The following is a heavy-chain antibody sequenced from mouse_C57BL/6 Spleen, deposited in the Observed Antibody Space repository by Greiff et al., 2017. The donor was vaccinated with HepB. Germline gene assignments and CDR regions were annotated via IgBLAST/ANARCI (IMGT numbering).Heavy chain of an antibody. Sequence: VQLQQPGAELVMPGASVKLSCKASGYTFTSYWMHWVKQRPGQGLEWIGEIDPSDSYTNYNQKFKGKSTLTVDKSSSTAYMQLSSLTSEDSAVYYCASSDSSGGFAYWGQGTLVTVSA. CDR2: IDPSDSYT. V-gene: IGHV1-69*01. CDR1: GYTFTSYW. D-gene: IGHD3-2*02. J-gene: IGHJ3*01. CDR3: ASSDSSGGFAY.